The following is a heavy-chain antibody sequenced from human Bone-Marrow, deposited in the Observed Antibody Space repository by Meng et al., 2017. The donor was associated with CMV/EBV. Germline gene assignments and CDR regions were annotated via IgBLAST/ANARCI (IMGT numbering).Heavy chain of an antibody. V-gene: IGHV1-2*02. D-gene: IGHD3-3*01. CDR3: ARLFHTTLGTNYYYGMDV. CDR2: INPNSGDT. CDR1: GYTFTGYN. J-gene: IGHJ6*01. Sequence: ASVKVSCKASGYTFTGYNMHWVRQAPGQGLEWMGWINPNSGDTKYAQKFQGRVTLTSDTSISTAYMELSRLKSDDTAVFFCARLFHTTLGTNYYYGMDVWGQGTTVTGSS.